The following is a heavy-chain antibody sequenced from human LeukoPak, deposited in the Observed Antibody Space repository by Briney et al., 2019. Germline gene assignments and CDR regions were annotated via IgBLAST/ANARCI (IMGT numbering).Heavy chain of an antibody. V-gene: IGHV1-2*02. CDR3: ARDPSIVLLWFGESSTGPNNWFDP. D-gene: IGHD3-10*01. CDR2: INPNSGGT. Sequence: ASVKVSCKASGYTFTGYYMHWVRQAPGQGLEWMGWINPNSGGTNYAQKFQGRVTMTRDTSISTAYMELSRLRSDDTAVYYCARDPSIVLLWFGESSTGPNNWFDPWGQGTLVTVSS. J-gene: IGHJ5*02. CDR1: GYTFTGYY.